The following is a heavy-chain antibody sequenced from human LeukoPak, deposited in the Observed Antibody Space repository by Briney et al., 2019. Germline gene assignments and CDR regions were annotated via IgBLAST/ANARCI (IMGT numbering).Heavy chain of an antibody. CDR2: IIPIFGTA. J-gene: IGHJ4*02. D-gene: IGHD3-22*01. CDR1: VGTFSSYA. V-gene: IGHV1-69*06. Sequence: GASVTVSFKASVGTFSSYAISWVRQAPGQGLEWMGRIIPIFGTANYAQKFQGRVTITADKSTSTAYMELSSLRSEDTAVYYCASASRYYYDSSGYYSERGWGQGTLVTVSS. CDR3: ASASRYYYDSSGYYSERG.